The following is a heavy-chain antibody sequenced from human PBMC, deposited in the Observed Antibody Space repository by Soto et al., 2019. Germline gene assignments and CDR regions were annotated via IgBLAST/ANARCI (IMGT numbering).Heavy chain of an antibody. D-gene: IGHD2-15*01. J-gene: IGHJ4*02. CDR1: GFTFSSYA. CDR2: ISGSGGST. Sequence: EVQLLESGGGLVQPGGSLRLSCAASGFTFSSYAMSWVRQAPGKGLEWVSAISGSGGSTYYADSVKGRFTISRDNSKNTLHLQMNSLRAEDTAVYYCAKACSKGMVAAKDAYWGQGTLVTVSS. V-gene: IGHV3-23*01. CDR3: AKACSKGMVAAKDAY.